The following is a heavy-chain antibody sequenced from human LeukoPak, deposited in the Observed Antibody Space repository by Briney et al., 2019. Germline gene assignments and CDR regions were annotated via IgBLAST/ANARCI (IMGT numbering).Heavy chain of an antibody. D-gene: IGHD2-15*01. Sequence: GGSLRLSCAASGFTFSSYSMNWVRQARGKGLEWVSSISSSSSYIYYADSVKGRFTISRDNAKNSLYLQMNSLRAEDTAVYYCARRVVSGSDAFDIWGQGTMVTVSS. J-gene: IGHJ3*02. CDR3: ARRVVSGSDAFDI. CDR1: GFTFSSYS. CDR2: ISSSSSYI. V-gene: IGHV3-21*01.